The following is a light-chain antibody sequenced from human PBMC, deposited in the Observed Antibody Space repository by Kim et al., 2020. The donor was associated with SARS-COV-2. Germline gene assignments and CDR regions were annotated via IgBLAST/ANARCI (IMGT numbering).Light chain of an antibody. CDR3: QQFGSSRTWT. J-gene: IGKJ1*01. Sequence: SPGDRATLSCRASQSVTSTYVAWYQQKPGQAPRLLIYGTSTRAAGIPGRFSGGGSGTEYTLTISRLEPEDFAIYYCQQFGSSRTWTFGQGTKVEI. CDR2: GTS. V-gene: IGKV3-20*01. CDR1: QSVTSTY.